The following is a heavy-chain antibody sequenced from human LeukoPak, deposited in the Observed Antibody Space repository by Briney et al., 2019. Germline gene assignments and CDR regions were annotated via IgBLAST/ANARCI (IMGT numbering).Heavy chain of an antibody. CDR1: GGTFSSYA. V-gene: IGHV1-69*06. D-gene: IGHD2-15*01. Sequence: SVKVSCKASGGTFSSYAISWVRQAPGQGLEWMGGIIPIFGTANYAQKFQGRVTITADKSTSTAYMELSSLRSEDTAVYYCARDTGYCSGGSCYPRWFDPWGQGTLVTVSS. CDR2: IIPIFGTA. J-gene: IGHJ5*02. CDR3: ARDTGYCSGGSCYPRWFDP.